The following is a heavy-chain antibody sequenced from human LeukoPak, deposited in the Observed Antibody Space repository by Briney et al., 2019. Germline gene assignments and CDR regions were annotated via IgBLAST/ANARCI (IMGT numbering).Heavy chain of an antibody. V-gene: IGHV4-34*01. D-gene: IGHD3-10*01. CDR2: VNHSGST. CDR1: GGSFSGYY. Sequence: PSETLSLTCAVYGGSFSGYYWSWIRQPPGKGLEWIGEVNHSGSTNYNPSLKSRVTISVDTSKNQFSLKLSSVTAADTAVYYCARGPRTYYYGSGSYCYYMDVWGKGTTVTVSS. J-gene: IGHJ6*03. CDR3: ARGPRTYYYGSGSYCYYMDV.